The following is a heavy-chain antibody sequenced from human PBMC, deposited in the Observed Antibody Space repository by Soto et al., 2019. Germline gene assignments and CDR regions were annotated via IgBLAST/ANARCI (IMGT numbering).Heavy chain of an antibody. CDR3: AKVQFDSRGIIHYWFDP. V-gene: IGHV3-23*01. D-gene: IGHD3-10*01. CDR1: GLTFSSYA. CDR2: ISGSGGST. Sequence: EVQLLESGGGLIQPGGSLRLSCAASGLTFSSYAMSWVRQAPGKGLEWVSAISGSGGSTYYADSVKGRFTISRDNSKNRMYLQMNSLRAEDRAGGCCAKVQFDSRGIIHYWFDPWGQGTVVTVSS. J-gene: IGHJ5*02.